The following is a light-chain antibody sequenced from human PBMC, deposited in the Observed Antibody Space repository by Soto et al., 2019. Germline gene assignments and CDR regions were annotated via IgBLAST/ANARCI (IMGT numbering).Light chain of an antibody. CDR3: QQYSKWPPRT. J-gene: IGKJ2*01. CDR2: GAS. V-gene: IGKV3-15*01. CDR1: QSISSN. Sequence: EIVMTQSPDTLPVSPGERATLYFGASQSISSNMAWYQQKPGQAPRLLIYGASIRATGIPARFSGSGSGTEFTLTISSLQPEDFAVYYCQQYSKWPPRTFGQGTKVEMK.